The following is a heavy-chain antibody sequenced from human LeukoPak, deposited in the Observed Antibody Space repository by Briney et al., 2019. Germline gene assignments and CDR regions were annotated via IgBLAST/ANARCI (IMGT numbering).Heavy chain of an antibody. J-gene: IGHJ5*02. V-gene: IGHV1-46*01. CDR3: AREGRITMVLDP. CDR2: INPSGGST. Sequence: ASVKVSCKASGYTFTSYYMHWVRQAPGQGLEWMGIINPSGGSTSYAQKFQGRVTMTRDTSTSTVYMELRSLTFEDTAVYYCAREGRITMVLDPWGQGTLVTVSS. D-gene: IGHD3-10*01. CDR1: GYTFTSYY.